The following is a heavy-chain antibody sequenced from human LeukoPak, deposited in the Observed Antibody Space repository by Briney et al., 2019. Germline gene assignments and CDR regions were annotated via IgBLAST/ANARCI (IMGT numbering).Heavy chain of an antibody. Sequence: GSPRLSCAASGFTFSSYSMNWVRQAPGKGLEWVSSISSSSSYIYYADSVKGRFTISRDNAKNSLYLQMNSLRAEDTAVYYCARDHPEGTGGFGYWGQGTLVTVSS. CDR3: ARDHPEGTGGFGY. CDR2: ISSSSSYI. V-gene: IGHV3-21*01. CDR1: GFTFSSYS. J-gene: IGHJ4*02. D-gene: IGHD2-8*02.